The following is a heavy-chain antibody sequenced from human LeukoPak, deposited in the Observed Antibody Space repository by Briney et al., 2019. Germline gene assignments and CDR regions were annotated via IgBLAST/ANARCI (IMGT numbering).Heavy chain of an antibody. D-gene: IGHD3-10*01. Sequence: SETLSLTCTVSGGSISSGGYYWSWIRQPPGKGLEWIGYIHHSGSTYYNPSLKSRVTISVDRSKNQFSLQVRSATVADTAVYFCARTGTPTTMGRGITLVFDLWGQGILVTVSS. CDR2: IHHSGST. CDR1: GGSISSGGYY. CDR3: ARTGTPTTMGRGITLVFDL. V-gene: IGHV4-30-2*01. J-gene: IGHJ5*02.